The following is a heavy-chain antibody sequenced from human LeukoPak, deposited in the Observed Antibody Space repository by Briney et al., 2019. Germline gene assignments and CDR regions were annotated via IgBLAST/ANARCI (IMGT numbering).Heavy chain of an antibody. J-gene: IGHJ4*02. CDR3: ASQGY. CDR2: IHYSGST. CDR1: GASITDNS. Sequence: NPSETLSLTCTVSGASITDNSWSWIRQPPGKGLEWIGYIHYSGSTDYNPSLKSRVAISVDTSKNQISLHVSSVTAADTAVYYCASQGYWGQGTLVTVSS. V-gene: IGHV4-59*08.